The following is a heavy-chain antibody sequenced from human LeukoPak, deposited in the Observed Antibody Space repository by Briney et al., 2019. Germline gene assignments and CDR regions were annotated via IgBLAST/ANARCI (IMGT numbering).Heavy chain of an antibody. V-gene: IGHV4-59*01. CDR2: IYYSGST. CDR3: ARYVWGSYPTFEDY. D-gene: IGHD3-16*02. J-gene: IGHJ4*02. CDR1: GGSISSYY. Sequence: SETLSLTCTVSGGSISSYYWSWIRQPPGKGLEWIGYIYYSGSTNYNPSLKSRVTISVDTSKNQFSLKLSSVTATDTAVYYCARYVWGSYPTFEDYWGQGTLVTVPS.